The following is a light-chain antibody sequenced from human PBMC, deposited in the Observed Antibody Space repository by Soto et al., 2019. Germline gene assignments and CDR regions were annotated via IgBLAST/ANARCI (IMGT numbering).Light chain of an antibody. CDR3: TSYAGSNIWV. CDR1: SSDVGGYNY. Sequence: QSALTQPPSASGSPGQSVTISCTGTSSDVGGYNYVSWYQQYPGKAPKLMIYEVSKRPSGVPDRFSGSKSGKTASLTVSGLQPEEEADYYCTSYAGSNIWVFGGGTQLTVL. CDR2: EVS. V-gene: IGLV2-8*01. J-gene: IGLJ3*02.